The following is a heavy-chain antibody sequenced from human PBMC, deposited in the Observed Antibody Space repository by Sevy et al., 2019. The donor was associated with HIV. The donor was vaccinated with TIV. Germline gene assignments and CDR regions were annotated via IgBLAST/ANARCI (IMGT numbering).Heavy chain of an antibody. Sequence: GGSLRLSCAASGFGFQDYAMHWVRQRPGKGLEWVAGISWNRRAIDYAHSVKGRFTISRDNAKNSLYLQMNSLRAEDTALYFCAKDINRGCDSINCYTYYYYYYGFDVWGQGTTVTVSS. CDR2: ISWNRRAI. CDR1: GFGFQDYA. CDR3: AKDINRGCDSINCYTYYYYYYGFDV. V-gene: IGHV3-9*01. D-gene: IGHD3-16*02. J-gene: IGHJ6*02.